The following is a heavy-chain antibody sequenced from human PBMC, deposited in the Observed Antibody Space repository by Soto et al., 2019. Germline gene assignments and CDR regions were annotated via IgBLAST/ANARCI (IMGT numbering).Heavy chain of an antibody. Sequence: SETLSLTCTVSGGSISSGGYYWSWIRQHPGKGLEWIGYIYYSGSTYYNPSLKSRVTISVDTSKNQFSLKLSSVTAADTAVYYCASVDYGDYYFDYWGQGTLVTVSS. CDR2: IYYSGST. J-gene: IGHJ4*02. CDR3: ASVDYGDYYFDY. CDR1: GGSISSGGYY. V-gene: IGHV4-31*03. D-gene: IGHD4-17*01.